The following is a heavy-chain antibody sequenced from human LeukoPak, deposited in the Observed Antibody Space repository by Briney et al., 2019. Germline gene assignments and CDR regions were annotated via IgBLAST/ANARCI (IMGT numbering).Heavy chain of an antibody. CDR3: AKDMGILTGYSFDY. D-gene: IGHD3-9*01. CDR2: INWNGGST. J-gene: IGHJ4*02. Sequence: GGSLRLSCAASGFTFSNYAMSWVRQAPGKGLEWVSGINWNGGSTGYADSVKGRFTISRDNAKNSLYLQMNSLRAEDTALYYCAKDMGILTGYSFDYWGQGTLVTVSS. CDR1: GFTFSNYA. V-gene: IGHV3-20*04.